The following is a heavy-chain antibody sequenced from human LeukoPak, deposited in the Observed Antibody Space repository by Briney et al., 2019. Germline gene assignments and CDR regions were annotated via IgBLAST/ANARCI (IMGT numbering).Heavy chain of an antibody. Sequence: GGSLRLSCAASGFTFSSYGMHWVRQAPGKGLEWVAVIWYDGSNKYYADSVKGRFTISRDNSKNTLYLQIDSLRAEDTAVYYCAKDRTTPGGWFDPWGQGTLVTVSS. CDR3: AKDRTTPGGWFDP. J-gene: IGHJ5*02. V-gene: IGHV3-33*06. CDR1: GFTFSSYG. CDR2: IWYDGSNK. D-gene: IGHD4-23*01.